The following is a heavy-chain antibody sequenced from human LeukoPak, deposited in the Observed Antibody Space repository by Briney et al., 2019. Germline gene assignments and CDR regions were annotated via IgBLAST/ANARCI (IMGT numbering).Heavy chain of an antibody. Sequence: PSETLSLTCTVSGGSISSFYWSWFRQTPEKGLEWGAYNRSGGTTNNNPHLRSRLTISIDPSTNQFSLKLSSVTAADSAVYYCARHMGSGDYPLDYWGQGTLVTVSS. D-gene: IGHD4-17*01. CDR1: GGSISSFY. CDR3: ARHMGSGDYPLDY. J-gene: IGHJ4*02. V-gene: IGHV4-59*08. CDR2: NRSGGTT.